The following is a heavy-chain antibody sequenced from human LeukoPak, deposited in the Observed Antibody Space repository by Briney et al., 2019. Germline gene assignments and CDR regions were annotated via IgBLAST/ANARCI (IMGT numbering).Heavy chain of an antibody. CDR1: GFTFSSYA. CDR3: AKVLRGYTYGKFDY. V-gene: IGHV3-23*01. Sequence: PGESLRLSCAASGFTFSSYAMSWVRQAPGKGLEWVSGISGSGGDTYYADSVKGRFTISRDNSKNTLYLQMSSLRAEDTAVHYCAKVLRGYTYGKFDYWGQGTLVTVSS. D-gene: IGHD5-18*01. J-gene: IGHJ4*02. CDR2: ISGSGGDT.